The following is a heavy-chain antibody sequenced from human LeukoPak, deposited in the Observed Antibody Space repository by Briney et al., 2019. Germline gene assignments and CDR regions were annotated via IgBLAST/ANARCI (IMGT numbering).Heavy chain of an antibody. D-gene: IGHD2-2*01. CDR2: ISGSGGST. CDR3: AKDVVVIPAAGDAFDF. Sequence: GGPLRLSCAASGFTFSSYAMSWVRQAPGKGLEWVSAISGSGGSTYYADSVKGRFTISRDNSKNTLYLQMNSLRAEDTAVYYCAKDVVVIPAAGDAFDFWGQGTMVTVSS. CDR1: GFTFSSYA. J-gene: IGHJ3*01. V-gene: IGHV3-23*01.